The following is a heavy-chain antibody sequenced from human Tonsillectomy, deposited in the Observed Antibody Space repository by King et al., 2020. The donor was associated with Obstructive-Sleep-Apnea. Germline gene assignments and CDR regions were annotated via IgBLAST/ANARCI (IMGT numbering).Heavy chain of an antibody. V-gene: IGHV3-30*02. D-gene: IGHD1-26*01. CDR1: GFTFSSYD. Sequence: VQLVESGGGVVQPGRSLRLSCAASGFTFSSYDMHWVRQAPGKGLEWVAFIRTNGRDKYYGDSVKGRFTISRDNSNKTLYLQMNSLRGDDTALYFCAKWDKRGYYLYLFSYLDVWGQGTTVTVSS. CDR2: IRTNGRDK. CDR3: AKWDKRGYYLYLFSYLDV. J-gene: IGHJ6*02.